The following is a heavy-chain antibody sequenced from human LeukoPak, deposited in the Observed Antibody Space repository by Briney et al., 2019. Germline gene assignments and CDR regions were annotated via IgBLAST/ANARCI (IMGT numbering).Heavy chain of an antibody. CDR1: GFTFSGYS. D-gene: IGHD4-11*01. V-gene: IGHV3-48*04. Sequence: GGSLRLSCAASGFTFSGYSMNWVRQAPGKGLEWVSYIRSSGYPIHYADSVKGRFTISRDNAKNSLYLQMNSLRAEDTAVYYCARRAGDYKHPFDYWGQGTLVTVSS. J-gene: IGHJ4*02. CDR3: ARRAGDYKHPFDY. CDR2: IRSSGYPI.